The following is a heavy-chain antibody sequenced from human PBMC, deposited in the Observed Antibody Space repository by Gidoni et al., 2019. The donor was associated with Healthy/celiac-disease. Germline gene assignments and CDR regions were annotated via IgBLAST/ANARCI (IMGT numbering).Heavy chain of an antibody. CDR2: IWYDGSNK. Sequence: QVQLVESGGGVVQPGRSLRLSCAASGFTFSSYGMHWVRQAPGKGLEWVAVIWYDGSNKYYADSVKGRFTISRDNSKNTLYLQMNSLRAEDTAVYYCARGGTVSPREYWGQGTLVTVSS. V-gene: IGHV3-33*01. CDR1: GFTFSSYG. D-gene: IGHD4-17*01. J-gene: IGHJ4*02. CDR3: ARGGTVSPREY.